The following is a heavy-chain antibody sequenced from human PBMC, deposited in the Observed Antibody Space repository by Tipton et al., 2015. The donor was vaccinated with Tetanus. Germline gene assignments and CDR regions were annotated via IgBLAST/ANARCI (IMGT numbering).Heavy chain of an antibody. CDR3: ARSGWPQQNKPAFDI. D-gene: IGHD6-19*01. CDR1: GGSISSYY. CDR2: VHYSGRT. Sequence: LRLSCSVSGGSISSYYWTWIRQPPGRGLEWIGFVHYSGRTNYSPSLRSRVSLSVDTTKDQFSLNLSSVTAADTAVYYCARSGWPQQNKPAFDIWGQGSVVTVSS. J-gene: IGHJ3*02. V-gene: IGHV4-59*01.